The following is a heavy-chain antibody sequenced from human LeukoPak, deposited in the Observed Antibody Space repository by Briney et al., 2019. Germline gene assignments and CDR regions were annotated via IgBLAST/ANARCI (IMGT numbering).Heavy chain of an antibody. CDR1: GGSINSDY. V-gene: IGHV4-4*09. CDR3: ARRGSSSYYFDS. CDR2: IYSTGST. J-gene: IGHJ4*02. D-gene: IGHD6-13*01. Sequence: SETLSLTCSVSGGSINSDYSNWIRQPPGKDLEWIGYIYSTGSTNYNPSLKSRVTISIDTSKNQFSLRLSSVTAADTAMYYCARRGSSSYYFDSWGQGTLVTVSS.